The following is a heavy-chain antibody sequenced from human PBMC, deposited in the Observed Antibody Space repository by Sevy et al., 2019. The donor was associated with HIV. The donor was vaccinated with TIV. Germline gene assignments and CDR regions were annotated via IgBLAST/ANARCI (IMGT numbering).Heavy chain of an antibody. V-gene: IGHV5-51*01. D-gene: IGHD6-13*01. CDR1: GYSFTSYL. CDR2: IYPGDSDT. J-gene: IGHJ3*01. Sequence: GESLKISCKGSGYSFTSYLIGWVRQMPGKGLEWMGIIYPGDSDTRYSQSFQGQVTISADKSISTAYLQWSSLKASDTAMYYCARRPPYSSSSVDAFDVWGQGTVVTVSS. CDR3: ARRPPYSSSSVDAFDV.